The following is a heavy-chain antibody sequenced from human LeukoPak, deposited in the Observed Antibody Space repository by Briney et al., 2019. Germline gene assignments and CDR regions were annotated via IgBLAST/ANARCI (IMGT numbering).Heavy chain of an antibody. Sequence: SETLSLTCTVSGGSISSSSYYWGWIRQPPGKGLEWIGSIYYSGSTYYNPSLKSRVTISVDTSKNQFSLKLSSVTAADTAVYYCARSNPPGYWGQGTLVTVSS. V-gene: IGHV4-39*07. CDR1: GGSISSSSYY. J-gene: IGHJ4*02. CDR3: ARSNPPGY. CDR2: IYYSGST.